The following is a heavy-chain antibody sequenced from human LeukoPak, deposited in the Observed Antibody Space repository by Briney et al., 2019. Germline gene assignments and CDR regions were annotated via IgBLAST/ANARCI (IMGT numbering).Heavy chain of an antibody. J-gene: IGHJ4*02. CDR2: ISASSSSI. Sequence: GGSLRLSCAASGFTFSNYGMDWVRQAPGKGLEWVSYISASSSSIYYADSVKGRFIISRDNAKNSLFLQMNSLRAEDTAVYYCARGGAARPDYWGQGSLVTVS. CDR1: GFTFSNYG. D-gene: IGHD6-6*01. CDR3: ARGGAARPDY. V-gene: IGHV3-48*04.